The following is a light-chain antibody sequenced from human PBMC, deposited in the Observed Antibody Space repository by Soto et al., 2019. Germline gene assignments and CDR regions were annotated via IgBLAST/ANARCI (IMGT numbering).Light chain of an antibody. CDR2: EAS. CDR1: QSVSNNY. CDR3: QQYGASPWT. Sequence: EVVLTQSPDTLSLSPGERATLSCRASQSVSNNYLAWYQQKPGQAPRPLIYEASSRAPGIPDRFSGSGSGTDFSLSISRLEPEEFAVYYCQQYGASPWTFGQGTKVEI. J-gene: IGKJ1*01. V-gene: IGKV3-20*01.